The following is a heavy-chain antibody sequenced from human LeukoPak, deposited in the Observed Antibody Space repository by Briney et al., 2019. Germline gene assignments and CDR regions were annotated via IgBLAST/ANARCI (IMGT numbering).Heavy chain of an antibody. Sequence: ASVKVSCKASGYTFTSYYMHWVRQAPGQGLEWMGIINPSGGSTSYAQKFQGRVTMTRDTSTSTVYMELSSLRSEDTAVYYCAREFKGPDIAPLTAVGLSYWGQGTPVTVSS. J-gene: IGHJ4*02. CDR3: AREFKGPDIAPLTAVGLSY. CDR2: INPSGGST. D-gene: IGHD5-12*01. V-gene: IGHV1-46*01. CDR1: GYTFTSYY.